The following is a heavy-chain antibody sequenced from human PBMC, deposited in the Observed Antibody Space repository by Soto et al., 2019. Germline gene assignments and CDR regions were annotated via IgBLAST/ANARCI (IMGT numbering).Heavy chain of an antibody. D-gene: IGHD2-2*02. CDR1: GFSLSTSGVG. CDR3: AHICSSTSCYNSPGYYYYMDV. Sequence: SGPTREPTQTLTLTCTFSGFSLSTSGVGVGWIRQPPGKALEWLALIYWDDDKRYSPSLKSRLTITKDTSKNQVVLTMTNMDPVDTATYYCAHICSSTSCYNSPGYYYYMDVWGKGTTVTVS. CDR2: IYWDDDK. V-gene: IGHV2-5*02. J-gene: IGHJ6*03.